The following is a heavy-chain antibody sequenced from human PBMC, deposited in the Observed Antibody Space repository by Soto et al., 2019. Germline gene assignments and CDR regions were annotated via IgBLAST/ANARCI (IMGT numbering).Heavy chain of an antibody. CDR2: ISSSSNTI. CDR3: ARDRIFDTAMGYLDY. V-gene: IGHV3-48*01. D-gene: IGHD5-18*01. J-gene: IGHJ4*02. CDR1: RFTFSSYS. Sequence: GGSLRLSCAASRFTFSSYSMNWVRQAPGKGLEWVSYISSSSNTIYYADSVKGRFTISRDNAKNSLYLQMNSLRAEDTAVYYCARDRIFDTAMGYLDYWGQGTLVTVSS.